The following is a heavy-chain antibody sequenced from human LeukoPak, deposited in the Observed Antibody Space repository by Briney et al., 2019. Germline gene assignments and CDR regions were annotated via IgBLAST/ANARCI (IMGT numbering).Heavy chain of an antibody. Sequence: SETLSLTCTVSGGSISSHYWSWIRQPPGKGLEWIGYIYCSGSTNYNPSLKSRVTISVDTSKNQFSLKLSSVTAADTAVYYCASLYNWNYSHYYYYYMDVWGKGTTVTVSS. CDR1: GGSISSHY. J-gene: IGHJ6*03. CDR3: ASLYNWNYSHYYYYYMDV. D-gene: IGHD1-7*01. CDR2: IYCSGST. V-gene: IGHV4-59*11.